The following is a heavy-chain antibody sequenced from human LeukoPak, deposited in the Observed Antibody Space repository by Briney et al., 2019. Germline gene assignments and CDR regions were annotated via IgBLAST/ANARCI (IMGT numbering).Heavy chain of an antibody. Sequence: ASVKVSCKASGYSFTRYGINWVRQAPGQGLEWMGWISAYNGNTNYAQKVQGRVTMTTDTSTSTAYMELRSLRSDDTAVYYCARGSNYDILTGSSDLGYWGQGTLVTVSS. V-gene: IGHV1-18*01. CDR2: ISAYNGNT. CDR1: GYSFTRYG. D-gene: IGHD3-9*01. CDR3: ARGSNYDILTGSSDLGY. J-gene: IGHJ4*02.